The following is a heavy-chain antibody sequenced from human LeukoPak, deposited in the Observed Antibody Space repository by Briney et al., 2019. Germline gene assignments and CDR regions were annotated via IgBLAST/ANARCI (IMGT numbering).Heavy chain of an antibody. D-gene: IGHD6-6*01. CDR2: INHSGST. J-gene: IGHJ3*02. CDR1: GGSFSGYY. CDR3: ARTLAAPALYDAFDI. V-gene: IGHV4-34*01. Sequence: SETLSLTCAVYGGSFSGYYWSWIRQPPGKGLEWIGEINHSGSTNYNPSLKSRVAISVDTSKNQFSLKLSSVTAADTAVYYCARTLAAPALYDAFDIWGQGTMVTVSS.